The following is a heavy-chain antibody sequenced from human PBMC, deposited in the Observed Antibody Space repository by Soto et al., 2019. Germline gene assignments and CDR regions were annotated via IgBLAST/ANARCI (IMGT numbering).Heavy chain of an antibody. Sequence: QVQLQESGPGLVRPSQTLSLTCTVSGGSISSGGYYWSWIRQHPGKGLEWIGYIYYSGSTYYNPSLKSRVTISVDTSKNQFSLKLSSVTAADTAVYYCAREAGPKAFEYSSSPADWGQGTLVTVSS. V-gene: IGHV4-31*03. J-gene: IGHJ4*02. D-gene: IGHD6-6*01. CDR1: GGSISSGGYY. CDR3: AREAGPKAFEYSSSPAD. CDR2: IYYSGST.